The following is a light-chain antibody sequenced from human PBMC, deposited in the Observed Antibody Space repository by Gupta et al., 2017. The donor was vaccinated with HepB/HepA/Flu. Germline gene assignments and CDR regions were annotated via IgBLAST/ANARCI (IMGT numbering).Light chain of an antibody. CDR1: QSIRTY. Sequence: DIQMTQSPSSLSASVGDRVTITCRASQSIRTYLNWYQQKPGKAPKLLIYDASSLQSGVPSRFSGSGSGTDFTLTITGLQLEDFATYYCQQSYSSRPVTFGPGTRVDI. V-gene: IGKV1-39*01. CDR2: DAS. CDR3: QQSYSSRPVT. J-gene: IGKJ3*01.